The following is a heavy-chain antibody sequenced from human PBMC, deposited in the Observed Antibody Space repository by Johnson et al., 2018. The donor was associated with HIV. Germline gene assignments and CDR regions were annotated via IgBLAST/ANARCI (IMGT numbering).Heavy chain of an antibody. CDR2: MSHDGTNK. D-gene: IGHD1-26*01. Sequence: QVQLVESGGGVVQPGRSLRLSCAASGFMFSYYAMHWVRQAPGKGLEWVAVMSHDGTNKYYVDSVKGRFAISRDNSKNTLYLQMNSLRAEDTAVYYCAKGRWEATTYDDAFDIWGQGTMVTVSS. V-gene: IGHV3-30*09. CDR1: GFMFSYYA. J-gene: IGHJ3*02. CDR3: AKGRWEATTYDDAFDI.